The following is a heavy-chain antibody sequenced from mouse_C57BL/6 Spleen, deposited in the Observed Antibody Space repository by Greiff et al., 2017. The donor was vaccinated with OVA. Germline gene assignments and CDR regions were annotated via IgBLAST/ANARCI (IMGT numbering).Heavy chain of an antibody. CDR1: GYTFTSYW. J-gene: IGHJ4*01. D-gene: IGHD4-1*02. V-gene: IGHV1-64*01. CDR2: IHPNSGST. CDR3: ARGQLGPYYAMDY. Sequence: LQQPGAELVKPGASVKLSCKASGYTFTSYWMHWVKQRPGQGLEWIGMIHPNSGSTNYNEKFKSKATLTVDKSSSTAYMQLSSLTSEDSAVYYCARGQLGPYYAMDYWGQGTSVTVSS.